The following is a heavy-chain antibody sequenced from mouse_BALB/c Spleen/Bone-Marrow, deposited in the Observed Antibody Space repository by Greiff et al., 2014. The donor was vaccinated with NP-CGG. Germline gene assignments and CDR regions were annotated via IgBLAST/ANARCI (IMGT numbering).Heavy chain of an antibody. D-gene: IGHD1-1*01. CDR2: IDPASGNT. CDR3: AAYYYVSSYGFAY. J-gene: IGHJ3*01. V-gene: IGHV14-3*02. CDR1: GFNIRDTY. Sequence: VQLQQSGAELVKPGASVKLSCTASGFNIRDTYMHWVKQRPEQGLEWIGRIDPASGNTKFDPKFRGKATIASDTSSNTAYLQLSSLTSEDTAVYYCAAYYYVSSYGFAYWGQGTLVTVSA.